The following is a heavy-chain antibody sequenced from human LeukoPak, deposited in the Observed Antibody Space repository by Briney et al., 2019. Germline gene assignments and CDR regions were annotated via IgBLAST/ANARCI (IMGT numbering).Heavy chain of an antibody. CDR1: GGTFSSYA. J-gene: IGHJ4*02. D-gene: IGHD5-18*01. Sequence: GASVKVSCKASGGTFSSYAISWVRQAPGQGLEWMGGIIPIFGTANYAQKFQGRVTITTDESTSTAYMELSSLRSEDTAVYYCARDPIPGYSYGPPFDYWGQGTLVTVSS. V-gene: IGHV1-69*05. CDR2: IIPIFGTA. CDR3: ARDPIPGYSYGPPFDY.